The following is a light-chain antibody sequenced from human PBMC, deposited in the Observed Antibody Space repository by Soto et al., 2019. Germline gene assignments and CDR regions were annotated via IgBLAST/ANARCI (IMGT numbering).Light chain of an antibody. CDR2: RAS. J-gene: IGKJ3*01. CDR1: QSLSGN. Sequence: EIVMTQSPATLAVSPGETATLSCRASQSLSGNLAWYQQKPGQAPRLLLFRASTRATGVPARFSGSGSGTEFTLTISGLQSEDFAVYFCQEYSLWPRTLGAGTTVDI. V-gene: IGKV3-15*01. CDR3: QEYSLWPRT.